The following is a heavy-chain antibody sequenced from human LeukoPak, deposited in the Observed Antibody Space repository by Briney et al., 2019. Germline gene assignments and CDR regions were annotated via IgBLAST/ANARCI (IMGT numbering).Heavy chain of an antibody. J-gene: IGHJ3*02. CDR2: ISYIGTT. D-gene: IGHD4-17*01. V-gene: IGHV4-59*01. CDR1: GGSLNFFY. CDR3: ARDFARNSGDYGNDGFDI. Sequence: PSETLSLTCTVSGGSLNFFYWSWIRQSPGKGLEWIGYISYIGTTYYNPSLKGRVTISLDTSKNHFSLNLGSATAADTAVYYCARDFARNSGDYGNDGFDIWGLGTMVTVSS.